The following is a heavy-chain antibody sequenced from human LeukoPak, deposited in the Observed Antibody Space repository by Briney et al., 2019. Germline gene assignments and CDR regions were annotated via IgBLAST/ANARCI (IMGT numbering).Heavy chain of an antibody. CDR2: ISYDGSNK. Sequence: PGGSLRLSCAASGFTFSSYAMHWVRQAPGKGLEWVAVISYDGSNKYYADSVKGRFTISRDNSKNTLYLQMNSLRAEDTAVYYCARENLYSGSYHFDYWGQGTLVTVSS. V-gene: IGHV3-30-3*01. CDR1: GFTFSSYA. D-gene: IGHD1-26*01. CDR3: ARENLYSGSYHFDY. J-gene: IGHJ4*02.